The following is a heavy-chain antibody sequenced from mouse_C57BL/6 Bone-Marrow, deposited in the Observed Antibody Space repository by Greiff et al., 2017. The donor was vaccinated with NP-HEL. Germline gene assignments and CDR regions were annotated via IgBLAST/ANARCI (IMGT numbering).Heavy chain of an antibody. J-gene: IGHJ2*01. CDR3: TTCYGNYN. CDR1: GFNIKDDY. D-gene: IGHD2-1*01. V-gene: IGHV14-4*01. Sequence: VQLQQSGAELVRPGASVKLSCTASGFNIKDDYMHWVKQRPEQGLEWIGWIDPENGDTEYASKFQGKATITADTSSNTAYLQLSSLTSEDTAVYYCTTCYGNYNWGQGTTLTVSS. CDR2: IDPENGDT.